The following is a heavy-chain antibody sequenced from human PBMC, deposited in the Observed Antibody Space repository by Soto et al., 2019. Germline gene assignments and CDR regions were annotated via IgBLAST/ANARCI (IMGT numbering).Heavy chain of an antibody. CDR1: GFTFSSYA. CDR3: TTSPPVAGPGYFDY. D-gene: IGHD6-19*01. J-gene: IGHJ4*02. Sequence: GGSLRLSCAASGFTFSSYAMSWVRQASGKGLEWVGRIRSKANSYATAYAASVKGRFTISRDDSKNTAYLQMNSLKTEDTAVYYCTTSPPVAGPGYFDYWGQGTLVTVSS. V-gene: IGHV3-73*01. CDR2: IRSKANSYAT.